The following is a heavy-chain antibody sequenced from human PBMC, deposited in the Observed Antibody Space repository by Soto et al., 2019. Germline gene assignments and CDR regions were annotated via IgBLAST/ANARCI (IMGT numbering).Heavy chain of an antibody. Sequence: GGSLRLSCAASGFPFSNHAMSWVRQAPGKGLEWVSGISDGGDLIYYADSVKGRFSMSRDNSENMLYLQMTNLRAEDTAIYFCAKRQGTCLAAKNFDFWGQGTLVTVSS. J-gene: IGHJ4*02. CDR1: GFPFSNHA. D-gene: IGHD2-15*01. CDR3: AKRQGTCLAAKNFDF. CDR2: ISDGGDLI. V-gene: IGHV3-23*01.